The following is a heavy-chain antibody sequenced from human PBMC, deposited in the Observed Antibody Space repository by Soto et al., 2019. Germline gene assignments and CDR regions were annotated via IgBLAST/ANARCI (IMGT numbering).Heavy chain of an antibody. Sequence: ASVKVSYKASGYTFTGYYMHWVRQAPGQGLEWMGWINPNSGGTNYAQKFQGWVTMTRDTSISTAYMELSRLRSDDTAVYYCARARYDFWSHMDPWGQGTLVTV. CDR3: ARARYDFWSHMDP. CDR2: INPNSGGT. D-gene: IGHD3-3*01. CDR1: GYTFTGYY. V-gene: IGHV1-2*04. J-gene: IGHJ5*02.